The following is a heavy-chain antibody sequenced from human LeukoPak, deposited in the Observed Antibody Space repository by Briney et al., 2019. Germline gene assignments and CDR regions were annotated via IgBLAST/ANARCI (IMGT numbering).Heavy chain of an antibody. CDR1: GGSVSSGSYY. D-gene: IGHD3-22*01. Sequence: SETLSLTCTVSGGSVSSGSYYWSWIRQPPGKGLEWIGYIYYSGSTNYNPSLKSRVTISVDTSKNQFSLKLSSVTAADTAVHYCASYSYYYDSSGYFDYWGQGTLVTVSS. CDR3: ASYSYYYDSSGYFDY. CDR2: IYYSGST. V-gene: IGHV4-61*01. J-gene: IGHJ4*02.